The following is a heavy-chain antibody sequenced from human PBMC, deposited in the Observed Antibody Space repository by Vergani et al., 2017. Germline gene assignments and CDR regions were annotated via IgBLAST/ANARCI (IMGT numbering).Heavy chain of an antibody. Sequence: EVHLLESGGGQVEAGGSLRLSCVASGFTFSNSAMSWVRQTSGKGLEWVSAISGHRDRTYYADSVKGRFTISRDNSKNTVYLQMNSLKAEDRATYYCAREERSNTSPFVGDWGQGTLVTVSS. CDR2: ISGHRDRT. CDR1: GFTFSNSA. D-gene: IGHD2/OR15-2a*01. CDR3: AREERSNTSPFVGD. V-gene: IGHV3-23*01. J-gene: IGHJ4*02.